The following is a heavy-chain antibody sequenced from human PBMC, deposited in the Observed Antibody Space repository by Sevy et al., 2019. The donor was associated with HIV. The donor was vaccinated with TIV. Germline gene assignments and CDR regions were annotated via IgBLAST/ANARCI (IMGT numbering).Heavy chain of an antibody. Sequence: GSLRLSCAASGFTFSSYSMNWVRQAPGKGLEWVSYISSSSSTIYYADSVKGRFTISRDNAKNSLYLQMNSLRAEDTAVYYCARDGRYCSGGSCYPRAEPFDYWGQGTLVTVSS. CDR1: GFTFSSYS. V-gene: IGHV3-48*01. CDR2: ISSSSSTI. D-gene: IGHD2-15*01. J-gene: IGHJ4*02. CDR3: ARDGRYCSGGSCYPRAEPFDY.